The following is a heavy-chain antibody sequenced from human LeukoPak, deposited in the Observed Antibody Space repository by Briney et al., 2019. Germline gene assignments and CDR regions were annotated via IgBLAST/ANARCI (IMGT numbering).Heavy chain of an antibody. CDR2: FDPEDGET. Sequence: ASVKVSCKVSGYTLTELSMHWVRQAPGKGLEWMGGFDPEDGETIYAQKFQGRVTMTEDTSTDTAYMELSSLRSEDTAVYYCATEKLTIFGVVRRGFDPWGQGTLVTVSS. V-gene: IGHV1-24*01. CDR3: ATEKLTIFGVVRRGFDP. J-gene: IGHJ5*02. D-gene: IGHD3-3*01. CDR1: GYTLTELS.